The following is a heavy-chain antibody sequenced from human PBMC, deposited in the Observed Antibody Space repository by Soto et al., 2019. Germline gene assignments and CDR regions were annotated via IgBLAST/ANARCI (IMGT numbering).Heavy chain of an antibody. Sequence: GGSLRLSCAASGFTFSSYGMHWVRQAPGKGLEWVAVISYDGSNKYYADSVKGRFTISRDNSKNQFSLKLSSVTAADTAVYYCARYQQYFQHWGQGTLVTVSS. CDR2: ISYDGSNK. V-gene: IGHV3-30*03. J-gene: IGHJ1*01. CDR1: GFTFSSYG. CDR3: ARYQQYFQH.